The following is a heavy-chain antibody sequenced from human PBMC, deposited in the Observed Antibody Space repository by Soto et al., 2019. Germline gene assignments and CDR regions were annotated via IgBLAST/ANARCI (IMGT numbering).Heavy chain of an antibody. CDR3: ARVGVCSGGSCHNLLKHPYYYYMDV. CDR2: ISAYNGNT. J-gene: IGHJ6*03. V-gene: IGHV1-18*01. D-gene: IGHD2-15*01. CDR1: GYTFTSYG. Sequence: AASVKVSCKASGYTFTSYGISWVRQAPGQGLEWMGWISAYNGNTNYAQKLQGRVTMTTDTSTSTAYMELRSLRSDDTAVYYCARVGVCSGGSCHNLLKHPYYYYMDVWGKGTTVIVSS.